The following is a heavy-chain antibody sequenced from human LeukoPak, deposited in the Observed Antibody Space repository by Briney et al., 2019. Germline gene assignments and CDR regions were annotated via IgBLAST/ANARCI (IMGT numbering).Heavy chain of an antibody. V-gene: IGHV1-69*06. D-gene: IGHD3-9*01. CDR3: AGYYDILTGGYYFDY. Sequence: GASVKVSCKASGGTFSSYAISWVRQAPGQGLEWMGGIIPIFGTANYAQKFQGRVTITADKSTSTAYMELSSLRSEDTAVYYCAGYYDILTGGYYFDYWGQGTLVTVSS. CDR2: IIPIFGTA. CDR1: GGTFSSYA. J-gene: IGHJ4*02.